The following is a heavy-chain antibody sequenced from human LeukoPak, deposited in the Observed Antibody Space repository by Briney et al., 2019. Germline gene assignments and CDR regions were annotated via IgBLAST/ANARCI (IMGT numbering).Heavy chain of an antibody. CDR2: IYSCSST. CDR3: ARSGVLRYFGNS. D-gene: IGHD3-9*01. CDR1: GFTVSSNY. Sequence: GGSLRLSCAASGFTVSSNYMSWFRQAPGGGLEGVSVIYSCSSTYYADSVKGRFNISRDISKNTVYLQMNSLRAEDTAVYYCARSGVLRYFGNSWGQGTLVTVSS. V-gene: IGHV3-66*01. J-gene: IGHJ4*02.